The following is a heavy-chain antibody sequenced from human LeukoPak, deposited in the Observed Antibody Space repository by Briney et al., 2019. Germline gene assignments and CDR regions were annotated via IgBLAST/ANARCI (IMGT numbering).Heavy chain of an antibody. Sequence: GGSLRLSCAASGFTFSSHTMNWVRQAPGKGLEWVANIKQDGSEKYYVDSVKGRFTISRDNAKNSLYLQMNSLRAEDTAVYYCARDGVVPAARSVDYWGQGTLVTVSS. CDR3: ARDGVVPAARSVDY. CDR1: GFTFSSHT. D-gene: IGHD2-2*01. V-gene: IGHV3-7*01. CDR2: IKQDGSEK. J-gene: IGHJ4*02.